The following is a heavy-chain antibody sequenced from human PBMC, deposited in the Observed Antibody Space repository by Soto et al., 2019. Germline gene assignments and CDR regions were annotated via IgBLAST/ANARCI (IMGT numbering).Heavy chain of an antibody. V-gene: IGHV3-74*01. CDR3: AKTMARLGGYDMNWLAP. J-gene: IGHJ5*02. D-gene: IGHD5-12*01. CDR2: IDTDGSST. CDR1: GFSLSSYW. Sequence: GGSLRLSCAASGFSLSSYWMHWVRQATGKGLVWVSRIDTDGSSTNYTASVKGRFTVTRDNSKNTLFLQMNSLRVEDTAVYYCAKTMARLGGYDMNWLAPWGQGTMVTVSS.